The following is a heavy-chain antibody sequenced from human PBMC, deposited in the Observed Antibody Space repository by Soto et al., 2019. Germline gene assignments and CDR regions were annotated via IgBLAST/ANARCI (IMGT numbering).Heavy chain of an antibody. CDR2: MNPASGST. CDR1: GYTFNTYD. V-gene: IGHV1-8*01. CDR3: ARSGGSGYDSAHYYGVDV. D-gene: IGHD3-22*01. J-gene: IGHJ6*02. Sequence: QEQLVQSGAEVKKPGASVKISCKASGYTFNTYDINWVRQATGQGLEWMGWMNPASGSTGFAQSFRGRITLTRYTSLNIVYMEVSSLTNEDTAVYLCARSGGSGYDSAHYYGVDVWGPGTTVTVSS.